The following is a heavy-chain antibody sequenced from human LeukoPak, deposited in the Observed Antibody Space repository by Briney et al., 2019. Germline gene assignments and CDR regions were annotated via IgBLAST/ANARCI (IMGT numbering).Heavy chain of an antibody. D-gene: IGHD6-13*01. V-gene: IGHV1-18*01. Sequence: WISAYNGNTNYAQKLQGRVTMTTDTSTSTAYMELRSLRSDDTAVYYCARAPEQQLVPHFDYWGQGTLVTVSS. J-gene: IGHJ4*02. CDR3: ARAPEQQLVPHFDY. CDR2: ISAYNGNT.